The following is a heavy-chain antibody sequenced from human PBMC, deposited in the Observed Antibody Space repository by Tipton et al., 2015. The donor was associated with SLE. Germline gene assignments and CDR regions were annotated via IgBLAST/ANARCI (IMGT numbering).Heavy chain of an antibody. Sequence: TLSLTCTVSGGSIGSGGYYWSWIRRHPGKGLEWIGYIYYSGIPYYNPSLESRLSISVDTSENQFSLKLLSVTAADTGVYYCARGGVRYLIGRMDVWGSGTTVTVSS. CDR1: GGSIGSGGYY. CDR2: IYYSGIP. D-gene: IGHD3-9*01. CDR3: ARGGVRYLIGRMDV. J-gene: IGHJ6*03. V-gene: IGHV4-31*03.